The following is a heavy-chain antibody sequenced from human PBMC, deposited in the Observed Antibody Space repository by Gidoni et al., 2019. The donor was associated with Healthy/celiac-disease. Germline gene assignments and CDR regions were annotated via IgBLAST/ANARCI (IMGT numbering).Heavy chain of an antibody. Sequence: QMQLQQWGTGLLKPSETLSLTCAVYGGSFSGYYWSWIRQPPGKGLEWIGEINHSGSTNYNPSLKSRVTISVDTSKNQFSLKLSSVTAADTAVYYCARGRGTSYRYYYYYGMDVWGQGTTVTVSS. CDR3: ARGRGTSYRYYYYYGMDV. J-gene: IGHJ6*02. CDR1: GGSFSGYY. V-gene: IGHV4-34*01. D-gene: IGHD2-2*01. CDR2: INHSGST.